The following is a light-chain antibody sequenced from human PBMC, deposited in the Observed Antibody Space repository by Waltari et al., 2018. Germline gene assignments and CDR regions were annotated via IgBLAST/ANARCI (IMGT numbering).Light chain of an antibody. V-gene: IGKV1-9*01. J-gene: IGKJ4*01. CDR1: QDIGTY. Sequence: DIQLTQSPSFLSASVGRRVTLTCRASQDIGTYLAWYQKKPGKAPHLLIYAASSLHTGVPSRFSAGGSGTLFTLTINRLQPEDFATYYCQQLHTYPLTFGGGTEVEL. CDR2: AAS. CDR3: QQLHTYPLT.